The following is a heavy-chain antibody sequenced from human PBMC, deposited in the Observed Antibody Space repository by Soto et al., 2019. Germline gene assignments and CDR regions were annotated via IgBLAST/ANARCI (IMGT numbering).Heavy chain of an antibody. CDR1: GYTFTGYY. J-gene: IGHJ4*02. CDR3: AMSTVLGISGSFDY. V-gene: IGHV1-2*02. Sequence: QVQLVQSGAELKKPGASVKVSCKASGYTFTGYYMHWVRQAPGQGLEWMGWINPNSGGTNYAQNFQGRVTMTRDTSISTAYWERSRLTADDTAVYYCAMSTVLGISGSFDYWGQGTLVTVSS. D-gene: IGHD5-12*01. CDR2: INPNSGGT.